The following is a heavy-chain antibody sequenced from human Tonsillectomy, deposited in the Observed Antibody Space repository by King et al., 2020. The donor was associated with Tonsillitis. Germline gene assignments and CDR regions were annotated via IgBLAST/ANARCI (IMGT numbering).Heavy chain of an antibody. Sequence: PLVPSVVGVFQPWMSLRLSCAASGFPFRSYVMHCVRQAPGKGLEWVAVISYDGSNKYYADSVKGRFTISRDNSKNTLYLHMNSLRAEDTAVEDCATAGEGKGEEWEDWGQGTRGTV. V-gene: IGHV3-30*03. J-gene: IGHJ4*02. CDR1: GFPFRSYV. D-gene: IGHD3-16*01. CDR2: ISYDGSNK. CDR3: ATAGEGKGEEWED.